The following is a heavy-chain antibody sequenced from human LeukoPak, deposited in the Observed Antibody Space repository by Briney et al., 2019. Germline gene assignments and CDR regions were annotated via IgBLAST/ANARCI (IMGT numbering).Heavy chain of an antibody. CDR1: GFTFSSYA. D-gene: IGHD3-22*01. V-gene: IGHV3-30-3*02. CDR3: AKSEVSSGPPTDY. Sequence: PGGSLRLSCAASGFTFSSYAMHWVRQAPGKGLEWVAVISYDGSNKYYADSVKGRFTISRDNSKNTLYLQMNSLRAEDTAVYYCAKSEVSSGPPTDYWGQGTLVTVSS. CDR2: ISYDGSNK. J-gene: IGHJ4*02.